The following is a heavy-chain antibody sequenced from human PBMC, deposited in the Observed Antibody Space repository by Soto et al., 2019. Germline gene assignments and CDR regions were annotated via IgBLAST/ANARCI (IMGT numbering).Heavy chain of an antibody. J-gene: IGHJ4*02. V-gene: IGHV4-59*01. CDR1: GDSISSYS. Sequence: SETLSLNCTFTGDSISSYSWRWTRQPPGKGLEWIGNIHYNGNTKYSPSLKSRVTMSVDTSKNHFSLKLISVTTADTAVYFCAREGNLGRWIQPLDSWGQGTLVTVSS. CDR3: AREGNLGRWIQPLDS. D-gene: IGHD2-2*03. CDR2: IHYNGNT.